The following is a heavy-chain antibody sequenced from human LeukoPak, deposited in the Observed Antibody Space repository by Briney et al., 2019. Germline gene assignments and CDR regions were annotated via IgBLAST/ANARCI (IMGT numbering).Heavy chain of an antibody. Sequence: PGGSLRLSCAASGFTFSSYEMNWVRQAPGKGLEWASYISSSGSTIYYADSVKGRFTISRDNAKNSLYLQMNSLRAEDTAVYYCAREVGATNNYYYYYMDVWGKGTTVTISS. CDR2: ISSSGSTI. CDR1: GFTFSSYE. CDR3: AREVGATNNYYYYYMDV. V-gene: IGHV3-48*03. J-gene: IGHJ6*03. D-gene: IGHD1-26*01.